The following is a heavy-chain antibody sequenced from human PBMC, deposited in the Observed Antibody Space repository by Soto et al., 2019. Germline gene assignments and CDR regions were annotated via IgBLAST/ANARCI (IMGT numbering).Heavy chain of an antibody. CDR3: AGTYGSADS. CDR1: GFTFSSYY. V-gene: IGHV3-21*01. Sequence: GGSLRLSCAASGFTFSSYYMNWVRQAPGKGLEWVSSISSSSSYIYYAASANGRFTISRDNAKNSLYLQMNSLRAEDTAVYYCAGTYGSADSWGQGTLVTVSS. CDR2: ISSSSSYI. J-gene: IGHJ5*01. D-gene: IGHD3-10*01.